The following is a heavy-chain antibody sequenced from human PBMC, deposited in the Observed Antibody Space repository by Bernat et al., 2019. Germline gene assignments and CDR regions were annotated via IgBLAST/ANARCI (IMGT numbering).Heavy chain of an antibody. J-gene: IGHJ6*02. Sequence: QVQLVESGGGVVQPGRSLRLSCAASGFTFSSYAMHWVRQAPGKGLEWVAVISYDGSNKYYADSVKGRFTISRDNSENTLYLQMNSLRAEDTAVYYCARDLKAAAYINYGMDVWGQGTTVTVSS. D-gene: IGHD6-13*01. CDR3: ARDLKAAAYINYGMDV. CDR2: ISYDGSNK. V-gene: IGHV3-30-3*01. CDR1: GFTFSSYA.